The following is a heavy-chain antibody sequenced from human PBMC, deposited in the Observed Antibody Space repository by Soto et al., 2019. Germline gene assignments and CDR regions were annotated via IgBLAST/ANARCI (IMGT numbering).Heavy chain of an antibody. D-gene: IGHD1-26*01. V-gene: IGHV3-23*01. Sequence: GGSLRLSCAASGFTVSSNYMSWVRQAPGKGLEWVSAISGSGGSTYYADSVKGRFTISRDNSKNTLYLQMNSLRAEDTAVYYCAKPPSVGATRDAFDIWGQGTMVTVSS. CDR1: GFTVSSNY. J-gene: IGHJ3*02. CDR2: ISGSGGST. CDR3: AKPPSVGATRDAFDI.